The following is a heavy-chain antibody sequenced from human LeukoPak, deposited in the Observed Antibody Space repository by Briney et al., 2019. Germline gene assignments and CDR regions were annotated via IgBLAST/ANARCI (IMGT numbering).Heavy chain of an antibody. CDR1: GFTFSSYG. J-gene: IGHJ4*02. D-gene: IGHD3-10*01. CDR2: IWYDGSNK. CDR3: ARDGGSDHPFDY. V-gene: IGHV3-33*01. Sequence: GRSLRLSCAASGFTFSSYGMHWVRQAPGKGLEWVAVIWYDGSNKYYADSVKGRFTISRDNSKNTLYLQMNSLRAEDTAVYYCARDGGSDHPFDYWGQGTLVTVSS.